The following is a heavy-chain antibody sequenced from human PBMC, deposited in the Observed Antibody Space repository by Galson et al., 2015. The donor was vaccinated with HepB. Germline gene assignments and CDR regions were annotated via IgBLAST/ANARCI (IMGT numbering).Heavy chain of an antibody. Sequence: SLRLSCAASGITFSGSAMHWVRQASGKGLEWVGRIRTKKNRYATAYAASVKGRFTISRDDSKNTAYLQMNNLKTEDTAVCYCAICGRDDCYLDYWGQGTLVTVSS. CDR1: GITFSGSA. CDR3: AICGRDDCYLDY. V-gene: IGHV3-73*01. J-gene: IGHJ4*02. D-gene: IGHD2-21*01. CDR2: IRTKKNRYAT.